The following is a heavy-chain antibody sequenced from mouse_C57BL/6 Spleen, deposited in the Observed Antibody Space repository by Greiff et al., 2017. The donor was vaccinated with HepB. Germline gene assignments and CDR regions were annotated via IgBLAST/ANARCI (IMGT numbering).Heavy chain of an antibody. CDR3: ARSGDGYYC. CDR1: GYTFTSYW. J-gene: IGHJ2*01. Sequence: QVQLQQPGAELVMPGASVKLSCKASGYTFTSYWMHWVKQRPGQGLEWIGEIDPSDSYTNYNQKFKGKSTLTVDKSSSTAYMQLSSLTSEDSAVYYCARSGDGYYCWGQGTTLTVAS. D-gene: IGHD2-3*01. CDR2: IDPSDSYT. V-gene: IGHV1-69*01.